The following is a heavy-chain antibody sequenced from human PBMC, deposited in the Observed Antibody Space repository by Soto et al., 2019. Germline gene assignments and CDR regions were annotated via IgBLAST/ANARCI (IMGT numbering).Heavy chain of an antibody. CDR1: GYTFITYG. J-gene: IGHJ4*02. D-gene: IGHD3-22*01. V-gene: IGHV1-18*01. CDR3: ARGPTDYYDNIANYFLDY. CDR2: ISTYNGNT. Sequence: QVQLVQSGAEVKKPGASVKVSCKASGYTFITYGVSWVRQAPGQGLDWLGWISTYNGNTRYAERLQGRVTMTTDTTTNTAYMEPRNLKSDDTAVYYCARGPTDYYDNIANYFLDYWGQGTLVTVSS.